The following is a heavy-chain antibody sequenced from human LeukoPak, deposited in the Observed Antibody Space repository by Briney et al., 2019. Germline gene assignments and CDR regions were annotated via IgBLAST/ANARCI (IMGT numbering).Heavy chain of an antibody. V-gene: IGHV4-34*01. J-gene: IGHJ4*02. CDR3: ARGRIQLWIRTHSSFDY. Sequence: PSETLSLTCAVYGGSFSGYYWSWIRQPPGKGLEWIGEINHSGSTNYNPSLKSRVTISVDTSKNQFSLKLSSVTAADTAVYYCARGRIQLWIRTHSSFDYWGQGTLVTVSS. D-gene: IGHD5-18*01. CDR2: INHSGST. CDR1: GGSFSGYY.